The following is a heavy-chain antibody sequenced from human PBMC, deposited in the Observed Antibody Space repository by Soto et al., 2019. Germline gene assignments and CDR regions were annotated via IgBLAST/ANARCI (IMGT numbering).Heavy chain of an antibody. CDR2: SSNRDRST. CDR3: ARAWKIEKFGVISMSKGLDV. V-gene: IGHV3-11*01. Sequence: QVQLVESGGGLVKAGGSLRLSCAASGFIFSDYYMTWIRQAPGKGLEWLSCSSNRDRSTYYADSVKDRFVVSKDNAKNLMYQQKNSQRAEDTAVYFCARAWKIEKFGVISMSKGLDVWGQGTTVTVSS. CDR1: GFIFSDYY. J-gene: IGHJ6*02. D-gene: IGHD3-3*01.